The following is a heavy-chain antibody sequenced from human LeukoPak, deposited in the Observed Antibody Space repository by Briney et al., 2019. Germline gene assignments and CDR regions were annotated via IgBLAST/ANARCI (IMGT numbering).Heavy chain of an antibody. CDR3: ARDLLYSGSYTWYFDL. CDR2: INQAGSEK. CDR1: GFIFSSYW. J-gene: IGHJ2*01. Sequence: GGSLRLSCAASGFIFSSYWMSWVRQAPGKGLEWVANINQAGSEKYYVDPVKGRFTISRDNAKNSLFLQMNSLRAEDTAVYYCARDLLYSGSYTWYFDLWGRGTLVSVSS. D-gene: IGHD1-26*01. V-gene: IGHV3-7*01.